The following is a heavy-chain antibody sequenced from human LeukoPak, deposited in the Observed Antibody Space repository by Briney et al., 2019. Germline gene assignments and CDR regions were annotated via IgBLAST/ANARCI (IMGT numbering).Heavy chain of an antibody. CDR1: GFTFSSYA. D-gene: IGHD3-16*01. J-gene: IGHJ4*02. Sequence: GGSLRLSCAASGFTFSSYAMSWVRQAPGKGLEWVSAISGSGGSTYYADSVKGRFTISRDNSKNTLYLQMNSLRAEDTAVYYCAKNYYDYVWGSSHYYLDYWGQGTLVTVSS. CDR3: AKNYYDYVWGSSHYYLDY. CDR2: ISGSGGST. V-gene: IGHV3-23*01.